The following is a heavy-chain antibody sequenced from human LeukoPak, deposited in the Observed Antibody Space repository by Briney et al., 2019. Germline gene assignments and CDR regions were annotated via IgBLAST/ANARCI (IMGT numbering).Heavy chain of an antibody. D-gene: IGHD3-10*01. CDR1: GFTFSSYS. J-gene: IGHJ4*02. CDR3: AKGSRYYYGSGSYPDFDY. V-gene: IGHV3-23*01. CDR2: ISGSGGST. Sequence: AGGSLRLPCAASGFTFSSYSMNWVRQAPGKGLEWVSAISGSGGSTYYADSVKGRFTISRDNSKNTLYLQMNSLRAEDTAVYYCAKGSRYYYGSGSYPDFDYWGQGTLVTVSS.